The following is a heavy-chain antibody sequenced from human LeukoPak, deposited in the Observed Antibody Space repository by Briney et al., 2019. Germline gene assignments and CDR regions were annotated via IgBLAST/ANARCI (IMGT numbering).Heavy chain of an antibody. CDR1: GGSFSGYY. CDR3: ASASFWSGYSL. V-gene: IGHV4-34*01. J-gene: IGHJ6*02. D-gene: IGHD3-3*01. CDR2: INHSGST. Sequence: SETLSLTCAVYGGSFSGYYWSWIRQPPGKGLEWIGEINHSGSTNYNPSLKSRVTISVDTSKNQFSLKLSSVTAADTAVYYCASASFWSGYSLWGQGTTVTVSS.